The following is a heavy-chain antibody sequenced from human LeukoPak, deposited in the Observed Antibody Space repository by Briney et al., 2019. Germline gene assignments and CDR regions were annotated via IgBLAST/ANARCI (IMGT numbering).Heavy chain of an antibody. CDR1: GFTFSQAW. CDR3: CGARGDY. V-gene: IGHV3-15*07. J-gene: IGHJ4*02. CDR2: IKSKTADETT. D-gene: IGHD1-26*01. Sequence: GGSLRLSCAASGFTFSQAWMNWVRQAPGKGLEWVGRIKSKTADETTDYAARVRDRLIISRDDLKNMVYLQMNSLKTEDTAVYYCCGARGDYWGQGALVIVSA.